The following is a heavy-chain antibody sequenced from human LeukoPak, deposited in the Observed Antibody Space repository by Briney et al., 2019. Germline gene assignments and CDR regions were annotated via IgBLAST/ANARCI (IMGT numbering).Heavy chain of an antibody. Sequence: PGGSLRLSCAASGFTFDDYVMHWVRQAPGRGLEWVSGITWNSDTIAYADSVKGRFTISRDNAKNTLYLQMKSLRAEDAALYYCAKNTAPLGGAFDIWGQGTMVTVSS. J-gene: IGHJ3*02. CDR3: AKNTAPLGGAFDI. CDR1: GFTFDDYV. D-gene: IGHD3-16*01. V-gene: IGHV3-9*01. CDR2: ITWNSDTI.